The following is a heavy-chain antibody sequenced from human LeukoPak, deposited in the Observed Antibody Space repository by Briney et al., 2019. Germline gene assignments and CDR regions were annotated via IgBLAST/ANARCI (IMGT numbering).Heavy chain of an antibody. Sequence: ASVKVSCKASGYTFTSYDINWVRQATGQGLEWVGWMNPNSGNTGYAQKFQGRVTMTRNTSISTAYMELSSLRSEDTAVNYCARAVAGGDAFDIWGQGTMVTVSS. CDR1: GYTFTSYD. D-gene: IGHD6-19*01. J-gene: IGHJ3*02. V-gene: IGHV1-8*01. CDR2: MNPNSGNT. CDR3: ARAVAGGDAFDI.